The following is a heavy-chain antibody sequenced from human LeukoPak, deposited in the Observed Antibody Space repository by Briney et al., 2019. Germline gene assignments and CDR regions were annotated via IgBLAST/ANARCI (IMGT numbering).Heavy chain of an antibody. CDR3: AREEWKAVAGRGDY. Sequence: ASVQVSCKASGYTFTSYDINCVRHATAQGREWMGWMNPNSGNTGYAQKFEGRVIKTRNTSISTAYMELSSVRSEDAAVFYCAREEWKAVAGRGDYWGQGTLVTVSS. J-gene: IGHJ4*02. V-gene: IGHV1-8*01. CDR1: GYTFTSYD. CDR2: MNPNSGNT. D-gene: IGHD6-19*01.